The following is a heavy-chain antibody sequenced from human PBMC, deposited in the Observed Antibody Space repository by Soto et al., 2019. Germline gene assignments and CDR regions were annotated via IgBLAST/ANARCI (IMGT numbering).Heavy chain of an antibody. J-gene: IGHJ4*02. CDR1: GCTFTSYT. D-gene: IGHD6-13*01. CDR2: IVPILGIA. V-gene: IGHV1-69*02. Sequence: QVQMLQSGAEVKKPGSSVKVSCKASGCTFTSYTISLVRQAPGQGLEWMGRIVPILGIANYAQKLQGRVTIIADKSTSFVYLWLSRQVYECAALYYCASLETADTLDCWGRGTLVPVCS. CDR3: ASLETADTLDC.